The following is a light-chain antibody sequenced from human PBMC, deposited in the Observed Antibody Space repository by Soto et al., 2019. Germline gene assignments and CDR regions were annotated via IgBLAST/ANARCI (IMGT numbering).Light chain of an antibody. Sequence: EIVMTQSPVTLSVSPGERATLSCRASQSVSNHLAWYQQKPGQAPRLLIYGASTRAIGIPARFSGSGSGTEFTINISSLQSEDFAVYYCQQYNNWPPRTFGQGTKLEIK. CDR1: QSVSNH. V-gene: IGKV3-15*01. J-gene: IGKJ2*01. CDR2: GAS. CDR3: QQYNNWPPRT.